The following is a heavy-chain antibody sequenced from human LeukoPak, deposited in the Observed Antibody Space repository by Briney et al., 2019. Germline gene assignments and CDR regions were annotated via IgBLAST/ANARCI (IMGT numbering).Heavy chain of an antibody. Sequence: SETLSLTCAVYGGSFSGYYWSWIRQPPGKGLEWIGEINHSGSTNYNPSLKSRVTISVDTSKNQFSLKLSSVTAADTAVYYCARGRRPNGNYGKFNWFDPWGQGTLVTVSS. V-gene: IGHV4-34*01. CDR1: GGSFSGYY. CDR2: INHSGST. CDR3: ARGRRPNGNYGKFNWFDP. D-gene: IGHD1-7*01. J-gene: IGHJ5*02.